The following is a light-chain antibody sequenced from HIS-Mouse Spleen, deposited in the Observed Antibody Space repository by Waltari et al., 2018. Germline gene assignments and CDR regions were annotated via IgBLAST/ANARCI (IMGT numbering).Light chain of an antibody. CDR3: SSYTSSSTPYV. J-gene: IGLJ1*01. CDR2: EVS. V-gene: IGLV2-14*01. Sequence: QSALTQPASVSGSPGQSITISCTVTSSDVGGDNYVSWYQQHPGKAPKLMIYEVSNRPSGVSNRFSGSKSGNTASLTISGLQAEDEADYYCSSYTSSSTPYVFGTGTKVTVL. CDR1: SSDVGGDNY.